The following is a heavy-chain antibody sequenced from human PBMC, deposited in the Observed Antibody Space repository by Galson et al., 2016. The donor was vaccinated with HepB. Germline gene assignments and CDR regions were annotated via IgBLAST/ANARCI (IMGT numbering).Heavy chain of an antibody. Sequence: SLRLSCAASGFSFSNYWMSWVRQAPGKGLEWVSSISTTTRYTYYADSVKGRFTISRDNSKNSLYLQMNSLRAEDTAVYYCGSGEDSYYYGMDVWGQGTTVTVSS. CDR3: GSGEDSYYYGMDV. D-gene: IGHD3-10*01. CDR1: GFSFSNYW. J-gene: IGHJ6*02. CDR2: ISTTTRYT. V-gene: IGHV3-21*01.